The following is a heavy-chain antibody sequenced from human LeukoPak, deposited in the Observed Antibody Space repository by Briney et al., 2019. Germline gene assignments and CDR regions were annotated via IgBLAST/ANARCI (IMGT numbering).Heavy chain of an antibody. Sequence: ASVKVSCKASGYTFTSYYMHWVRQAPGQGLEWMGIINPSGGSTSYAQKFQGRVTMTRNTSISTAYMELSSLRSEDTAVYYCARARTSQYFDWLLYSYYYMDVWGKGTTVTISS. CDR2: INPSGGST. D-gene: IGHD3-9*01. J-gene: IGHJ6*03. V-gene: IGHV1-46*01. CDR3: ARARTSQYFDWLLYSYYYMDV. CDR1: GYTFTSYY.